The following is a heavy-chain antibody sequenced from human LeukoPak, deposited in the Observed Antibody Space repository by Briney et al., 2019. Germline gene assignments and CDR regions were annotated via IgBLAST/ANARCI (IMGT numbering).Heavy chain of an antibody. V-gene: IGHV5-51*01. CDR3: ARQDSDTIFDYYMDV. D-gene: IGHD3-3*01. J-gene: IGHJ6*03. Sequence: GESLKISCKGSGYSFTSYWIGWVRQMPGKGLEWMGIIYPGDSDTRYSPSFQGQVTISADKSISTAYLQWSSLKASDTAMYYCARQDSDTIFDYYMDVWGKGTTVTVSS. CDR2: IYPGDSDT. CDR1: GYSFTSYW.